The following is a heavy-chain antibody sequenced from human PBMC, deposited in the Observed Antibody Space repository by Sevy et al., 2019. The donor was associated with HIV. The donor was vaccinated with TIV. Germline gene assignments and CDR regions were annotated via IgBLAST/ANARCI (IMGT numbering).Heavy chain of an antibody. V-gene: IGHV3-23*01. CDR2: ISGRGTTT. D-gene: IGHD3-10*01. Sequence: GGSLRLSCRVSGFAFSTYAMTWVRQTPGKGLEWVSIISGRGTTTSYADSVKGRFTISRDNSKNTLDLQMNRLSAEDTAVYYCATLRSGVLKPHYYFDHWGQGTLVTVSS. CDR1: GFAFSTYA. J-gene: IGHJ4*02. CDR3: ATLRSGVLKPHYYFDH.